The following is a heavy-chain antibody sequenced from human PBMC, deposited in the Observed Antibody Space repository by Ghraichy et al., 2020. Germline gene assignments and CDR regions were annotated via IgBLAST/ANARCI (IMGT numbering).Heavy chain of an antibody. Sequence: SETLSLTCIVSGGSIRDYYWSWLRQSPGKGLEWIGYMYYDGRSNYNPSMRSRVTMSIDTSNNQLSLRLTSVTTADTAVYYFVTITPGGASFYYWGQGSLVTFSS. CDR2: MYYDGRS. D-gene: IGHD1-14*01. V-gene: IGHV4-59*01. CDR1: GGSIRDYY. J-gene: IGHJ4*02. CDR3: VTITPGGASFYY.